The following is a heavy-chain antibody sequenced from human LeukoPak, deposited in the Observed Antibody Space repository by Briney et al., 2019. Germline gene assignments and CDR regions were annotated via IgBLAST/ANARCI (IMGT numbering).Heavy chain of an antibody. CDR3: ARDAGKLSCSH. D-gene: IGHD1-14*01. CDR2: INAYNGNT. J-gene: IGHJ4*02. CDR1: GYTFTSYG. Sequence: VASVKVSCKASGYTFTSYGISWVRQAPGQGLEWIGWINAYNGNTNYGRKLQGRVTMTTDTTTSTAYMELRSLRSDDTAVYYCARDAGKLSCSHWGQGTLVTVSS. V-gene: IGHV1-18*01.